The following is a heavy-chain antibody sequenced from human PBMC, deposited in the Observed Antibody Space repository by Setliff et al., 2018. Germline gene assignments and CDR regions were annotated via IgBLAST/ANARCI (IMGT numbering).Heavy chain of an antibody. CDR1: GYTFTSYA. V-gene: IGHV1-3*04. J-gene: IGHJ6*03. D-gene: IGHD6-6*01. CDR2: INTGNGNT. CDR3: ARDREQLVPTPSGYMDV. Sequence: ASVKVSCKASGYTFTSYALHWVRQAPGQRLEWMGWINTGNGNTKYSQNFQGRVILTRDTSASTAYMELSSLRSEDTAVFYCARDREQLVPTPSGYMDVWGKGTTVTVSS.